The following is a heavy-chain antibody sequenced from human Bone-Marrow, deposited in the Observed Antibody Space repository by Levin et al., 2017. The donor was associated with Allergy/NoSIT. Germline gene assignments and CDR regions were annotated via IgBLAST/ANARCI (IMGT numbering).Heavy chain of an antibody. J-gene: IGHJ2*01. V-gene: IGHV3-23*01. CDR2: ITGSVGST. D-gene: IGHD3-9*01. CDR3: AKDLDDWDYWYFDL. Sequence: QHGESLKISCAASGFTFSTYAMSWVRQAPGKGLEWVSAITGSVGSTYNADSVKGRFTISRDNSKNTLYLQMNSLRAEDTALYYCAKDLDDWDYWYFDLWGRGTLVTVSS. CDR1: GFTFSTYA.